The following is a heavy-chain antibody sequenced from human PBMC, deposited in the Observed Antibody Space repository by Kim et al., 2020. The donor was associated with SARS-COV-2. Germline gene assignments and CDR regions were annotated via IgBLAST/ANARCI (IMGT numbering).Heavy chain of an antibody. CDR3: ARQPFSITIFGVVIPDYFDY. CDR1: GGSISSSSYY. Sequence: SETLSLTCTVSGGSISSSSYYWGWIRQPAGKGLEWIGSIYYSGSTYYNPSLKSRVTISVDTSKNQFSLKLSSVTAADTAVYYCARQPFSITIFGVVIPDYFDYWGQGTLVTVSS. CDR2: IYYSGST. J-gene: IGHJ4*02. V-gene: IGHV4-39*01. D-gene: IGHD3-3*01.